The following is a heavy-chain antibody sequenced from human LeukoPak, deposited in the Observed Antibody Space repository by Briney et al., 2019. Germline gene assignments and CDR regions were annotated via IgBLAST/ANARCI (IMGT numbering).Heavy chain of an antibody. J-gene: IGHJ4*02. D-gene: IGHD6-13*01. CDR1: GFTFNIYA. Sequence: GGSLRLSCAASGFTFNIYAMSWVRQAPGKGLEWVSAISGSGGSTYYADSVKGRFTISRDNSKNTLYLEMNRLRAEDTAVYYCAKDPRIAAADYWGQGTLVTVSS. V-gene: IGHV3-23*01. CDR2: ISGSGGST. CDR3: AKDPRIAAADY.